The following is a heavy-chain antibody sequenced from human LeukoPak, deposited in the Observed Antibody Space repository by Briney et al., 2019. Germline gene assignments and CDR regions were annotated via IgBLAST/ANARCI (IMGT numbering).Heavy chain of an antibody. CDR1: GFTFSSYS. Sequence: GGSLRLSCAASGFTFSSYSMNWVRQAPGKGLEWVSYISSSSSTIYYVDSVKGRFTISRDNAKNSLYLQMNSLRAEDTAVYYCARDSYGVDYWGQGTLVTVSS. V-gene: IGHV3-48*01. J-gene: IGHJ4*02. D-gene: IGHD4-17*01. CDR2: ISSSSSTI. CDR3: ARDSYGVDY.